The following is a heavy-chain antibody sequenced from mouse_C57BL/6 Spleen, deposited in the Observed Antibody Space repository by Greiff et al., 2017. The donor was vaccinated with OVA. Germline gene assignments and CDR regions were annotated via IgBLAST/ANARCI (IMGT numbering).Heavy chain of an antibody. D-gene: IGHD1-1*01. J-gene: IGHJ2*01. V-gene: IGHV1-64*01. CDR3: ARSEEYYGSSRPFDY. CDR1: GYTFTSYW. CDR2: IHPNSGST. Sequence: QVQLQQPGAELVKPGASVQLSCKASGYTFTSYWMHWVKQRPGQGLEWIGMIHPNSGSTNYNEKFKSKATLTVDQSSSTAYMQLSSLTSEDSAVYYCARSEEYYGSSRPFDYWGQGTTLTVSS.